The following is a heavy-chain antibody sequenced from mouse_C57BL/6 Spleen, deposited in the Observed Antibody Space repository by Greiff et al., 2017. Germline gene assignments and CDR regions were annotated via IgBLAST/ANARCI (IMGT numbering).Heavy chain of an antibody. D-gene: IGHD1-1*01. CDR3: ARVYYGGY. CDR1: GYTFTSYW. Sequence: VQLQQPGAELVKPGASVKLSCKASGYTFTSYWMQWVKQRPGQGLEWIGEIDPSDSYTNYNQKFKGKATLTVDTSSSTAYMQLSSLTSEDSAVYYCARVYYGGYWGQGTTLTVSS. J-gene: IGHJ2*01. V-gene: IGHV1-50*01. CDR2: IDPSDSYT.